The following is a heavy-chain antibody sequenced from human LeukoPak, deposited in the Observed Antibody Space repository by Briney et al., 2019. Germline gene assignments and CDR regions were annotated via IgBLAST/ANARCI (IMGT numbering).Heavy chain of an antibody. J-gene: IGHJ4*02. CDR1: GFTISNNG. Sequence: GGSLRLSCVVSGFTISNNGLSWFRQAPGKGLEWVSDMSDVGNTYYAESVKGRFTISRDNSKNTLYLQMNSLRAEDTALYYATGHGSNSYWGQGTLVAVSS. D-gene: IGHD5-24*01. CDR2: MSDVGNT. CDR3: TGHGSNSY. V-gene: IGHV3-23*01.